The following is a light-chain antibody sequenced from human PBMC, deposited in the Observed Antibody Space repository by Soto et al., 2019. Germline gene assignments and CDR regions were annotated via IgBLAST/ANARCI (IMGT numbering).Light chain of an antibody. J-gene: IGKJ2*01. V-gene: IGKV3-15*01. Sequence: ETMMTQSPDTLSVSLGERATLSCRASQSLRSSLAWYQQKPGQAPRLLIYDASTRATGIPARFSGSGSGTDFTLTISSLQSEDFALYYCHQYNSWPPGTFGQGTK. CDR2: DAS. CDR3: HQYNSWPPGT. CDR1: QSLRSS.